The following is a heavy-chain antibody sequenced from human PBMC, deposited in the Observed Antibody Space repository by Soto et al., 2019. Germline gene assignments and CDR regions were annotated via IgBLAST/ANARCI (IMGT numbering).Heavy chain of an antibody. CDR2: ISYDGSNK. D-gene: IGHD3-22*01. Sequence: QVQLVESGGGVVQPGRSLRLSCAASGFTFSSYAMHWVRQAPGKGLEWVAVISYDGSNKYYADSVKGRFTISRDNSKNTLYLQMNSLRAEDTAVYYCARDNRRGGYYYDSKGYFDYWGQGTLVTVSS. CDR1: GFTFSSYA. V-gene: IGHV3-30-3*01. J-gene: IGHJ4*02. CDR3: ARDNRRGGYYYDSKGYFDY.